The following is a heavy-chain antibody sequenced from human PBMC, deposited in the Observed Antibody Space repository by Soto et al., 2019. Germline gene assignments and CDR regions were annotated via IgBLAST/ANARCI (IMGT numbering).Heavy chain of an antibody. CDR3: ARGRHYDFWSGYFKASDI. V-gene: IGHV1-8*01. CDR1: GYTFTSYD. D-gene: IGHD3-3*01. Sequence: GASVKVSCKASGYTFTSYDINWVRQATGQGLEWMGWMNPNSGNTGYAQKFQGRVTMTRNTSISTAYMELSSLRSEDTAVYYCARGRHYDFWSGYFKASDIWGQGTMVTVSS. CDR2: MNPNSGNT. J-gene: IGHJ3*02.